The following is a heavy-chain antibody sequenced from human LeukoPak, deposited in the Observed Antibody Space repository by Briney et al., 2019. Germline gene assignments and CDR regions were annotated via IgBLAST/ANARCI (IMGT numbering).Heavy chain of an antibody. V-gene: IGHV3-53*01. CDR1: GFTVSSNS. CDR3: ARRAGAYSHPYDY. J-gene: IGHJ4*02. Sequence: GGSLRLSCPVSGFTVSSNSMSWVRQAPGKGLEWVSFIYSDNTRYSDSVKGRFTISRDNSKNTLYLQMNSLRAEDTAVYYCARRAGAYSHPYDYWGQGTLVTVSS. CDR2: IYSDNT. D-gene: IGHD4/OR15-4a*01.